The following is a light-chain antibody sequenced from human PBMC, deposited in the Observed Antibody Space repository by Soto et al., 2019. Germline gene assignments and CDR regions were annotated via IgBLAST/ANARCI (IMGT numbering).Light chain of an antibody. Sequence: QAVLTQPASVSGSPGQSITISCTGTSSDVGGYNYVSWYQQHPGKAPKLMIYDVSNRPSGVSNRFSGSKSGNTASLTISGLQAEDEADYYCSSYTSRTCYVFGTGTKRTVL. J-gene: IGLJ1*01. CDR2: DVS. CDR1: SSDVGGYNY. V-gene: IGLV2-14*01. CDR3: SSYTSRTCYV.